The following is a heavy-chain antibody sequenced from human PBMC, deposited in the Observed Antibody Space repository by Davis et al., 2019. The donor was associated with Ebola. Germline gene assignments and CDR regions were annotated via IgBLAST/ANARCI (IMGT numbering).Heavy chain of an antibody. Sequence: GESLKISCAASGFTFSDYWMSWVCQAPGKGLEWVANIKPDGSEKYSVDSVKGRFTISRDNAKNSLYLQMNSLRAEDTAVYYCARVGAVAHNWFDPWGQGTLVTVSS. CDR1: GFTFSDYW. V-gene: IGHV3-7*01. CDR2: IKPDGSEK. J-gene: IGHJ5*02. CDR3: ARVGAVAHNWFDP. D-gene: IGHD6-19*01.